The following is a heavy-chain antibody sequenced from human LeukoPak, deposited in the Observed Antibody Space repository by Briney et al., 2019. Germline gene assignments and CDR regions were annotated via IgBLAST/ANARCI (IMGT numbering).Heavy chain of an antibody. Sequence: PGGSLRLSCAASGFTFSSYSMKWVRQAPGKGLEWVSYISSSSSTIYYADSVKGRFTISRDNAKNSLYLQMNSLRAEDTAVYYCARYSAFDAFDIWGQGTMVTVSS. CDR3: ARYSAFDAFDI. V-gene: IGHV3-48*01. D-gene: IGHD1-26*01. CDR2: ISSSSSTI. J-gene: IGHJ3*02. CDR1: GFTFSSYS.